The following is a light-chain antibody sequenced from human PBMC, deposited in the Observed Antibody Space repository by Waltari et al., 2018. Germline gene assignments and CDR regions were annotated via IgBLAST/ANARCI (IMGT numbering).Light chain of an antibody. Sequence: QSALTQPASVSGSPGQSITISCIGTSSDIGGYNYVLWYQHHPGKAPKDMIYNFNNRPSGVSDRFSGSKSGNTASLTISGLQAEDEADYFCCFYASSYTPFFVFGTGTKLTVL. CDR2: NFN. V-gene: IGLV2-14*03. CDR3: CFYASSYTPFFV. J-gene: IGLJ1*01. CDR1: SSDIGGYNY.